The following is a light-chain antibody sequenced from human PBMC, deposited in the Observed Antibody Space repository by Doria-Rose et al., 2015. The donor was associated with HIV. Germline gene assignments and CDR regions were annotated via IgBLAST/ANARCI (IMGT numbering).Light chain of an antibody. CDR1: QNLLYTSKNY. J-gene: IGKJ3*01. Sequence: DIQVTQSPESLGMSLGERATLNCKSNQNLLYTSKNYLAWYQQKPGQPPKLLIYWASTRQSGVPVRFSGSGSGTDFTLTISSLEAEDVAVYYCQQYYDTPSFGPGTTVDIK. V-gene: IGKV4-1*01. CDR2: WAS. CDR3: QQYYDTPS.